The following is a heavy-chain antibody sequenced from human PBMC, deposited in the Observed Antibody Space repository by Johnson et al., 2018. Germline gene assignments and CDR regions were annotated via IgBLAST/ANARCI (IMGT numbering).Heavy chain of an antibody. CDR1: GFTFSSYA. Sequence: VQLVESGGGVVQXGRSXRLXCAASGFTFSSYAMHWVRQAPGKGLEWVAVISYDGSNKYYADSVKGRFTISRDNSKNTLYLQMNSLRAEDTAVYYWARDGCGGDCLRRGAFDIWGQGTMVTVSS. D-gene: IGHD2-21*02. CDR2: ISYDGSNK. V-gene: IGHV3-30-3*01. CDR3: ARDGCGGDCLRRGAFDI. J-gene: IGHJ3*02.